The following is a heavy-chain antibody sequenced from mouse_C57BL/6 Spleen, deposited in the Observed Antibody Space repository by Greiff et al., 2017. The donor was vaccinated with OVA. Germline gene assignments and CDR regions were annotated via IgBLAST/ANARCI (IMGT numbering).Heavy chain of an antibody. CDR1: GYTFTDYY. CDR2: IYPGSGNT. Sequence: QVQLQQSGAELVRPGASVKLSCKASGYTFTDYYINWVKQRPGQGLEWIARIYPGSGNTYYNEKFKGKATLTAEKSSSTAYMQLSSLTSEDSAVYFCARANGNYPYYFDYWGQGTTLTVSS. J-gene: IGHJ2*01. V-gene: IGHV1-76*01. D-gene: IGHD2-1*01. CDR3: ARANGNYPYYFDY.